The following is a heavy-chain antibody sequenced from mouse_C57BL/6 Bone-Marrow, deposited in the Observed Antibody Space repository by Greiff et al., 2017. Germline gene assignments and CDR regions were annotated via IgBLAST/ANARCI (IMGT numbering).Heavy chain of an antibody. J-gene: IGHJ2*01. CDR2: IYPGEGDT. D-gene: IGHD2-4*01. CDR3: ARSSGLRLSLVDY. CDR1: GYAFSSSW. V-gene: IGHV1-82*01. Sequence: QVQLQQSGPELVKPGASVKISCKASGYAFSSSWMNWVKQRPGKGLEWIGRIYPGEGDTNYNGKFKGKATLTADKSSSTAYMQLSSLTSEDSAVYFCARSSGLRLSLVDYWGQGTTLTVSS.